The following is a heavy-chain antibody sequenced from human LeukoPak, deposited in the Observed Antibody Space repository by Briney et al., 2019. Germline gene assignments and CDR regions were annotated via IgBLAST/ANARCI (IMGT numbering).Heavy chain of an antibody. CDR1: GYTFTSYG. V-gene: IGHV1-18*04. CDR2: ISAYNGNT. J-gene: IGHJ4*02. D-gene: IGHD2-2*01. CDR3: ARGPSTKYQLLSDY. Sequence: ASVKVSCKASGYTFTSYGISWMRQAPGQGLEWMGWISAYNGNTNYAQKLQGRVTMTTDTSTSTAYMELRSLRSDDTAVYYCARGPSTKYQLLSDYWGQGTLVTVSS.